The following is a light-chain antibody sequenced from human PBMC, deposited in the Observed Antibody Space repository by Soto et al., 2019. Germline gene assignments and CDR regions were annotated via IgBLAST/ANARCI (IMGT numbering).Light chain of an antibody. CDR1: QSLTGIY. Sequence: EIVLTQSPGTLSLSPGERATLSCRASQSLTGIYLAWYQQKPGQAPRLLIYGVSNRATGIPDRFSGSGSGTDCTLTISRLETEDFAVYYCQQYVSSPRTCGQGTKVEIK. J-gene: IGKJ1*01. CDR3: QQYVSSPRT. V-gene: IGKV3-20*01. CDR2: GVS.